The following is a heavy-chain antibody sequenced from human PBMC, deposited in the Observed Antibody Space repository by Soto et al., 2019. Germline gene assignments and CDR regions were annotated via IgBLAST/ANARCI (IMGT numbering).Heavy chain of an antibody. CDR2: IYYSGST. D-gene: IGHD3-16*01. CDR1: GGSISSSSYY. V-gene: IGHV4-39*01. Sequence: QLQLQESGPGLVKPSETLSLTCTVSGGSISSSSYYWGWIRQPPGKGLEWIGSIYYSGSTYYNPSLKSRVTIYVDTSKNQFSLKLSSVTAADTAVYYCARHFRLYEYYYYYYMDVWGKGTTVTVSS. J-gene: IGHJ6*03. CDR3: ARHFRLYEYYYYYYMDV.